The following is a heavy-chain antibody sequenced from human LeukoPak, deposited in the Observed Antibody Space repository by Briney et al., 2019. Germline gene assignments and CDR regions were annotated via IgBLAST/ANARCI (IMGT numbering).Heavy chain of an antibody. V-gene: IGHV1-2*02. Sequence: ASVKVSCKASGYTFTGYYMHWVRQAPGQGLEWMGWINPNSGGTNYAQKFQGRVTMTRDTSISTAYMELSRLRSDDTAVYYCARDTDLSVVVAATLGSWCQGTLVTVSS. D-gene: IGHD2-15*01. CDR1: GYTFTGYY. J-gene: IGHJ4*02. CDR3: ARDTDLSVVVAATLGS. CDR2: INPNSGGT.